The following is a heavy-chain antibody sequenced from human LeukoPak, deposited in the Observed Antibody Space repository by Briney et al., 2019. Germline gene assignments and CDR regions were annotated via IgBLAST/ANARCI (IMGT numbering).Heavy chain of an antibody. V-gene: IGHV1-69*13. CDR2: IIPIFGTA. J-gene: IGHJ4*02. CDR3: ARDASRDGYNPRL. D-gene: IGHD5-24*01. Sequence: SVKVSCKASGNTFTGYYMHWVRQAPGQGLEWMGGIIPIFGTANYAQKFQGRVTITADESTSTAYMELSSLRSEDTAVYYCARDASRDGYNPRLWGQGTLVTVSS. CDR1: GNTFTGYY.